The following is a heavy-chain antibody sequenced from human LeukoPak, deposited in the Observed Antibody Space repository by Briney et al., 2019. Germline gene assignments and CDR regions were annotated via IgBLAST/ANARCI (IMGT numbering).Heavy chain of an antibody. J-gene: IGHJ6*03. CDR1: GGSISSGSYY. Sequence: SETLSLTCTVSGGSISSGSYYWSWIRQPAGKGLKWIGRIYTSGSTNYNPSLKSRVTISVDTSRNQFSLKLSSVTAADTAVYYCARGYCSGGSCSGYYYYYYYMDVWGKGTSVTVSS. CDR3: ARGYCSGGSCSGYYYYYYYMDV. D-gene: IGHD2-15*01. V-gene: IGHV4-61*02. CDR2: IYTSGST.